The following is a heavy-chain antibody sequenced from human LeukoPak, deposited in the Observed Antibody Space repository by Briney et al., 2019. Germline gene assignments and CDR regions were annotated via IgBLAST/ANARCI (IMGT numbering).Heavy chain of an antibody. Sequence: GGSLRLSCAASGFTFSSYSMNWVRQAPGKGLEWVSSISSSSSYIYYADSVKGRFTISRDNAKNSLYLQMNSLRAEDTAVYYCARTERSVLRYFDWLSTDWFDPWGQGTLVTVSS. J-gene: IGHJ5*02. V-gene: IGHV3-21*01. D-gene: IGHD3-9*01. CDR2: ISSSSSYI. CDR3: ARTERSVLRYFDWLSTDWFDP. CDR1: GFTFSSYS.